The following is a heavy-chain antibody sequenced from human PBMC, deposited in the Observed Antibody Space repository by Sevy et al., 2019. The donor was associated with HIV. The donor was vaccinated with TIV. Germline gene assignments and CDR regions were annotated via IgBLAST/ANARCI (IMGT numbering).Heavy chain of an antibody. V-gene: IGHV3-48*03. CDR2: ISSSGSTI. CDR3: ARRYYYDSSGLDY. CDR1: GFTFSSYE. D-gene: IGHD3-22*01. Sequence: GGSLRLSCAASGFTFSSYEMNWVRQAPGKGLEWVSYISSSGSTIYYADSVKGRFTISRDNAKNSLYLQMNSLRAEDTAVYYCARRYYYDSSGLDYWGQGTLVTVSS. J-gene: IGHJ4*02.